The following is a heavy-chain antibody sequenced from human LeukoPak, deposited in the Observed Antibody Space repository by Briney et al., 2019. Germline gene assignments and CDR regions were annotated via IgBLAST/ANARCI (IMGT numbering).Heavy chain of an antibody. CDR3: ARRTYSSSWPLPDY. V-gene: IGHV4-39*01. Sequence: SETLSLTCTVSGGSISSSSYYWGWIRQPPGKGLEWIGSIYYSGSTYYNPSPKSRVIISVDTSKNQFSLKLSSVTAADTAVYYCARRTYSSSWPLPDYWGQGTLVTVSS. D-gene: IGHD6-13*01. CDR1: GGSISSSSYY. J-gene: IGHJ4*02. CDR2: IYYSGST.